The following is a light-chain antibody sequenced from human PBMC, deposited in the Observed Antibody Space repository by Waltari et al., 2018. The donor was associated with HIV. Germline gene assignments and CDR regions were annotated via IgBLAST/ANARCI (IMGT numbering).Light chain of an antibody. CDR2: GAS. Sequence: IRLTQSPSSLSASIGDKITTTCRASQDVRTSLAWYRPRPGGGPNLLLYGASSLQTGIPSRFTGRGSGTIFTLTISDLQSEDFALYYCQQYYSVPPTFGEGTRVE. CDR1: QDVRTS. J-gene: IGKJ4*01. CDR3: QQYYSVPPT. V-gene: IGKV1-8*01.